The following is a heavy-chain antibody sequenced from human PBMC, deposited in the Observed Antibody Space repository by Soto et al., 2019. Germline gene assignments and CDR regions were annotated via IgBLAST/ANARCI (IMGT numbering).Heavy chain of an antibody. Sequence: QVQLVESGGGVVQPGRSLRVSCAASGFTFSSYAMHWVRQAPGTGLEWVAVISYDGTKTYYADSVKGRFTISRDNSKNTVYLQMNSHRDEDTAVYYYANDRGPRRQWLIASFDYWVQGTLVTVSP. V-gene: IGHV3-30*18. CDR2: ISYDGTKT. J-gene: IGHJ4*02. CDR3: ANDRGPRRQWLIASFDY. D-gene: IGHD6-19*01. CDR1: GFTFSSYA.